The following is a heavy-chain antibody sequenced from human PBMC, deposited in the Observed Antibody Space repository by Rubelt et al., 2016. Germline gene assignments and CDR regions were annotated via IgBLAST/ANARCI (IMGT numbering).Heavy chain of an antibody. Sequence: QVQLQQWGAGLLKPSETLSLTCAVYGGSFSIYYWSWIRQPPGKGLEWIGEINHSGSTNYNPSLKSRVTISVEPAKNQFSLKLSSVNAADTAVYSCARGGRYYGSGSYQRHNWFDPWGQGTLVTVSS. V-gene: IGHV4-34*01. CDR1: GGSFSIYY. CDR2: INHSGST. J-gene: IGHJ5*02. CDR3: ARGGRYYGSGSYQRHNWFDP. D-gene: IGHD3-10*01.